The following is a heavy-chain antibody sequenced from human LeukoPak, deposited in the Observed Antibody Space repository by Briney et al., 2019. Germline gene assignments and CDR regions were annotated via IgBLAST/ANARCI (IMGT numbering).Heavy chain of an antibody. CDR1: GFTFSSYA. J-gene: IGHJ3*02. V-gene: IGHV3-30-3*01. CDR2: ISYDGSNK. Sequence: GRSLRLSCAASGFTFSSYAMHWVHQAPGKGLEWVAVISYDGSNKYYADSVKGRFTISRDNSKNTLYLQMNSLRAEDTAVYYCAKDADYGDYVGTFDIWGQGTMVTVSS. D-gene: IGHD4-17*01. CDR3: AKDADYGDYVGTFDI.